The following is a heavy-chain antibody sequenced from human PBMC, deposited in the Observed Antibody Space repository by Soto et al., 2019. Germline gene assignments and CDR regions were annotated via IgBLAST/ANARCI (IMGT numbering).Heavy chain of an antibody. D-gene: IGHD3-22*01. V-gene: IGHV3-7*04. Sequence: EVQLVESGGGLVQPGGSLRLSCAASGFTFSSYWMSWVRQAPGKGLEWEANIKQDGSEKYYVDSVKGRFTISRDNAKNSLYLQMNSLRAEDTAVYYCARFYYDSSGYLPSPYYYYYGMDVWGQGTTVTVSS. CDR2: IKQDGSEK. J-gene: IGHJ6*02. CDR3: ARFYYDSSGYLPSPYYYYYGMDV. CDR1: GFTFSSYW.